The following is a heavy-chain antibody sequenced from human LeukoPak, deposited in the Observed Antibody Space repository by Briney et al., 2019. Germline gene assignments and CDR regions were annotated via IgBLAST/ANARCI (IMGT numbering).Heavy chain of an antibody. V-gene: IGHV1-2*02. Sequence: ASVKVSCKTSAYSFTGYFFHWIRQAPGQGLEWMGWINANSGDTNYAQQFQGRLTMTRDRSTSTVYMELSRLRTDDTAVYYCARDFSWGVDSWGQGTLVTVSS. J-gene: IGHJ4*02. CDR2: INANSGDT. D-gene: IGHD3-10*01. CDR1: AYSFTGYF. CDR3: ARDFSWGVDS.